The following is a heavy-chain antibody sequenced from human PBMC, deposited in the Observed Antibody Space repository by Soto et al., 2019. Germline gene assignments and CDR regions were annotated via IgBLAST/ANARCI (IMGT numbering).Heavy chain of an antibody. Sequence: PSETLSLTCAVSGGSINNNNYYWGWVRQPPGKGLEWVASISYSGTTYYNPSLKSRVTISVDTSKNQFSLKLSSVTAADTAVYYCARDRGIAAYFDYWGQGTLVTVSS. V-gene: IGHV4-39*07. CDR1: GGSINNNNYY. D-gene: IGHD6-25*01. CDR3: ARDRGIAAYFDY. J-gene: IGHJ4*02. CDR2: ISYSGTT.